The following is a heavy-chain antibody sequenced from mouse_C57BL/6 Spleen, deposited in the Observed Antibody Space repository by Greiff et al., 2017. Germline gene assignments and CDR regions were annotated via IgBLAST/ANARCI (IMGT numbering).Heavy chain of an antibody. CDR2: IYPGDGDT. D-gene: IGHD2-4*01. J-gene: IGHJ3*01. CDR1: GYAFSSYW. CDR3: ARGDDYGGLWFAY. Sequence: QVQLQQSGAELVKPGASVKISCKASGYAFSSYWMNWVKQRPGKGLEWIGQIYPGDGDTNYNGKFKGKATLTADKSSSTAYMQLSSLTSEDSAVYFCARGDDYGGLWFAYWGQGTLVTVSA. V-gene: IGHV1-80*01.